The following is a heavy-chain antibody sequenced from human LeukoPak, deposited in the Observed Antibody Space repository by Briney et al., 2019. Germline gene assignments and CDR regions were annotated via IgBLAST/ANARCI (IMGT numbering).Heavy chain of an antibody. CDR3: ARDLWFGEFPYYFDQ. V-gene: IGHV3-7*01. CDR1: GFTFSSYW. D-gene: IGHD3-10*01. Sequence: GGSLRLSCAASGFTFSSYWMGWVRQAPGKGLGWLANIKHDGSDKYYVDSVKGRFTISRDNAKNSLYLQMNSLRAEDTAMYYCARDLWFGEFPYYFDQWGQGTLVTVSS. J-gene: IGHJ4*02. CDR2: IKHDGSDK.